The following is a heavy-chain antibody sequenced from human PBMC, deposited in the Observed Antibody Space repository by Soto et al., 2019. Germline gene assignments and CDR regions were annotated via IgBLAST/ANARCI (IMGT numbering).Heavy chain of an antibody. V-gene: IGHV3-48*02. CDR2: ISSSSSTI. D-gene: IGHD3-9*01. CDR1: GFTFSSYS. CDR3: ARDPDGGYFDWLLEGYYYYGMDV. Sequence: PGGSLRLSCAASGFTFSSYSMNWVRQAPGKGLEWVSYISSSSSTIYYADSVKGRFTISRDNAKNSPYLQMNSLRDEDTAVYYCARDPDGGYFDWLLEGYYYYGMDVWGQGTTVTVSS. J-gene: IGHJ6*02.